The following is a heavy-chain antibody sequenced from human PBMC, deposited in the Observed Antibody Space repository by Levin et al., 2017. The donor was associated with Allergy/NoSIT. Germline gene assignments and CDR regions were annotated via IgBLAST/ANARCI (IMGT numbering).Heavy chain of an antibody. CDR1: GFSVSNHY. J-gene: IGHJ4*02. D-gene: IGHD2-2*01. CDR2: IYSDGST. CDR3: TKGHYSGVYQ. Sequence: LSLTCAASGFSVSNHYMTWVRPGPGKGLECVSVIYSDGSTYYADSVRGRFTISRDSFRNTLSLQMNSLRDDDTAVYYCTKGHYSGVYQWGQGTLVTVSS. V-gene: IGHV3-53*01.